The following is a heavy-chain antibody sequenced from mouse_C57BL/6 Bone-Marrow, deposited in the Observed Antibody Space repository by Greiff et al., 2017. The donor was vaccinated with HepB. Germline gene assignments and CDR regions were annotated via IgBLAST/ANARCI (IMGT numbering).Heavy chain of an antibody. CDR3: ARDGYYGMDY. CDR1: GYTFTSYW. J-gene: IGHJ4*01. V-gene: IGHV1-64*01. D-gene: IGHD2-3*01. CDR2: IHPNSGST. Sequence: VQLQQSGAELVKPGASVKLSCKASGYTFTSYWMHWVKQRPGQGLEWIGMIHPNSGSTNYNEKFKSKATLTVDKSSSTAYMQLSSLTSEDSAVYYCARDGYYGMDYWGQGTSVTVSS.